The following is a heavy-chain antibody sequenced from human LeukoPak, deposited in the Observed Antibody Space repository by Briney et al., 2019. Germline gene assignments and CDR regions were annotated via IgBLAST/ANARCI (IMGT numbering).Heavy chain of an antibody. Sequence: GGSLRLSRTASGFTFGDYAMSWVRQAPGKGLEWVGFIRSKAYGGTTEYAASVKGRFTISRDDSKSIAYLQMNSLKTEDTAVYYCTRGVLERLYFGYWGQGTLVTVSS. CDR2: IRSKAYGGTT. CDR1: GFTFGDYA. CDR3: TRGVLERLYFGY. V-gene: IGHV3-49*04. J-gene: IGHJ4*02. D-gene: IGHD1-1*01.